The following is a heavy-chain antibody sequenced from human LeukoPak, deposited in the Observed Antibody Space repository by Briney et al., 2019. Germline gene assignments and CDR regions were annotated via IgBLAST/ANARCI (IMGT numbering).Heavy chain of an antibody. CDR3: ARVLLWFGESSLLPDY. D-gene: IGHD3-10*01. Sequence: GGSLRLSCAASGFTFSSYAMSWVRQAPGKGLEWVSAISGSGGSTYYADSVKGRFTISRDNSKNTLYLQMNSLRAEDTAVYYCARVLLWFGESSLLPDYWGQGTLVTVSS. CDR2: ISGSGGST. CDR1: GFTFSSYA. J-gene: IGHJ4*02. V-gene: IGHV3-23*01.